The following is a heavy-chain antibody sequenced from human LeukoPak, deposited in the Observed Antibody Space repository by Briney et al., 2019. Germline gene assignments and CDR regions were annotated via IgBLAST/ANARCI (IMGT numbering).Heavy chain of an antibody. J-gene: IGHJ4*01. V-gene: IGHV3-48*01. CDR3: ARDHRYGGLFDY. CDR2: ITSYSSTI. D-gene: IGHD1-1*01. Sequence: GGSLRLSCAASGFTFSSYGMHRVRQAPGRGLEWVSYITSYSSTIYYADSVKGRFTISRDNAENSLYLQMNSLRAEDTAMYYCARDHRYGGLFDYWGHGTLVTVSS. CDR1: GFTFSSYG.